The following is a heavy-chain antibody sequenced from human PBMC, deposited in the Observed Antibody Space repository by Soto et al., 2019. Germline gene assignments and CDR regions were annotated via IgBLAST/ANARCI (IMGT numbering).Heavy chain of an antibody. CDR2: IYYSGST. Sequence: PSETLSLTCTVSGGSISSYYWSWIRQPPGKGLEWIGYIYYSGSTNYNPSLKSRVTISVDTSKNQFSLKLSSVTAADTAVYYCARDREYGSGYVFQHWGQGTLVTVSS. J-gene: IGHJ1*01. CDR3: ARDREYGSGYVFQH. CDR1: GGSISSYY. D-gene: IGHD5-12*01. V-gene: IGHV4-59*01.